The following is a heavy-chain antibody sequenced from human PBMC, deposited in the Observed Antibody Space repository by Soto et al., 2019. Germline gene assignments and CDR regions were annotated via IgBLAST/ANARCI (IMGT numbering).Heavy chain of an antibody. CDR1: GFTFSSFV. CDR3: ARGGGHYYYYMDV. J-gene: IGHJ6*03. V-gene: IGHV3-33*01. D-gene: IGHD2-15*01. Sequence: PGGSLRLSCAASGFTFSSFVMHWVRQAPGKGLEWVAVIWYDGNNEYYADSVKGRFTISRDNAKNTLYLQMNSLRAEDTAVYYCARGGGHYYYYMDVWGKGTTVTVSS. CDR2: IWYDGNNE.